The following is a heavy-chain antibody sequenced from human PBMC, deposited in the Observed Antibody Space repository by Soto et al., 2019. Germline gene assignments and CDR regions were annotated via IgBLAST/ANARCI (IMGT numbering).Heavy chain of an antibody. Sequence: PGGSLRLSCSASGFTFSSYAMHWVRQAPGKGLEYVSAISSNGGSTYYADSVKGRFTISRDNSKNTLYLQMSSLRAGDTAVYYCVTSEIRYFAWSRDYWGQGTLVTVSS. V-gene: IGHV3-64D*06. J-gene: IGHJ4*02. CDR2: ISSNGGST. CDR3: VTSEIRYFAWSRDY. CDR1: GFTFSSYA. D-gene: IGHD3-9*01.